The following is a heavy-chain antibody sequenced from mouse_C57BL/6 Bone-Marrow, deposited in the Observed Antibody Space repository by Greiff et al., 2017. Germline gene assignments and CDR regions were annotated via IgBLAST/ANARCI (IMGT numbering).Heavy chain of an antibody. CDR2: IYPRSGNT. CDR3: ATGSSYCYYAMDY. V-gene: IGHV1-81*01. Sequence: VQLQQSGAELARPGASVKLSCKASGYTFTSYGISWVKQRTGQGLEWIGEIYPRSGNTYYNEKFKGKATLTADKSSSTAYMELRSLTSEDSAVYFCATGSSYCYYAMDYWGQGTSVTVSS. J-gene: IGHJ4*01. D-gene: IGHD1-1*01. CDR1: GYTFTSYG.